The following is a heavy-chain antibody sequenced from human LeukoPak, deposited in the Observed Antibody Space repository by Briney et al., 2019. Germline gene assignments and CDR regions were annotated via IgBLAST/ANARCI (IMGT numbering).Heavy chain of an antibody. Sequence: PSETLSLTCTVSGGSISSSSYYWGWIRQPPGKGLEWIGSIYYSGSTYYNPSLKSRVTISVDTSKNQFSLKLSSVTAADTAVYYCVKTTVTLDFQHWGQGTLVTVSS. CDR1: GGSISSSSYY. J-gene: IGHJ1*01. D-gene: IGHD4-17*01. V-gene: IGHV4-39*07. CDR3: VKTTVTLDFQH. CDR2: IYYSGST.